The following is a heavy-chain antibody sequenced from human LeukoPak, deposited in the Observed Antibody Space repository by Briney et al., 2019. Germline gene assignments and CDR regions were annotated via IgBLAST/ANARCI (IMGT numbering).Heavy chain of an antibody. D-gene: IGHD2-21*02. V-gene: IGHV3-23*01. J-gene: IGHJ4*02. CDR1: GFTFNKYA. CDR3: ARDRVETEWHYHPMFDY. Sequence: PGGSLRLSCAASGFTFNKYAMTWVRQAPGKGLEWVSGISGGSGNTDYGDSVKGRFTISRDNSKSTLFLQMSGLRAEDTAVYYCARDRVETEWHYHPMFDYWGQGILVTVSS. CDR2: ISGGSGNT.